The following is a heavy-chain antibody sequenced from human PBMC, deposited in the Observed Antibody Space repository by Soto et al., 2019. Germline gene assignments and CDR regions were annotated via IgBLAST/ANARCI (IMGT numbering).Heavy chain of an antibody. D-gene: IGHD1-1*01. CDR1: GFAISRGFY. CDR2: IYPSVSS. J-gene: IGHJ4*02. V-gene: IGHV4-38-2*02. CDR3: AREKVGTTFFDK. Sequence: PSETLSLTCTVSGFAISRGFYWSWVRQPPGKGLEWIGSIYPSVSSYHNPSLATRLRLSIDTSKNQFTLNLTSVTAADTALYFCAREKVGTTFFDKWGQGIQVT.